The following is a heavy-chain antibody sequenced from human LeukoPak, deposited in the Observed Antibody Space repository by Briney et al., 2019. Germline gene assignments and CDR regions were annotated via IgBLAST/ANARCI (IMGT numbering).Heavy chain of an antibody. CDR3: ATPKGGSGSHRAPLEY. CDR1: GFTFSSYA. Sequence: PGGSLRLSCAVSGFTFSSYAMHWVRQAPGKGLEWVAIISDDGSNEYYADSVKGRFTISRDNSKNTLYLQMNSLRAEDTAVYYCATPKGGSGSHRAPLEYWGQGTLVTVST. CDR2: ISDDGSNE. D-gene: IGHD3-10*01. V-gene: IGHV3-30-3*01. J-gene: IGHJ4*02.